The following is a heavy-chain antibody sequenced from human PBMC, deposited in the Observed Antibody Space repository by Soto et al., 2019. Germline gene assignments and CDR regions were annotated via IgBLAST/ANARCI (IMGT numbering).Heavy chain of an antibody. Sequence: QVQLVQSGAEVKKPGASVKVSCKASGYTFTSYGISWVRQAPGQGLEWMGWISAYNGNTNYAQKLXGXAXMXXDTATSTAYMELRSLRSDDTAVYYCARDSGYSSTYWGQGTLVTVSS. J-gene: IGHJ4*02. CDR2: ISAYNGNT. CDR1: GYTFTSYG. D-gene: IGHD6-13*01. V-gene: IGHV1-18*01. CDR3: ARDSGYSSTY.